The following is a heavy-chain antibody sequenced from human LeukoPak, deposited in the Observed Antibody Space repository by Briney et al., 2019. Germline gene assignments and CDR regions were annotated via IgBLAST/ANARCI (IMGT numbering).Heavy chain of an antibody. Sequence: GGSLRLSCAASGFTVSSNYINWVRQAPGKGLEWVSAISGSGGSTYYEDSVKGRFTISRDNSKNTLYLQMNSLRAEDTAVYYCAKDEAHTGEQDCWGQGTLVTVSS. CDR1: GFTVSSNY. CDR2: ISGSGGST. D-gene: IGHD7-27*01. CDR3: AKDEAHTGEQDC. V-gene: IGHV3-23*01. J-gene: IGHJ4*02.